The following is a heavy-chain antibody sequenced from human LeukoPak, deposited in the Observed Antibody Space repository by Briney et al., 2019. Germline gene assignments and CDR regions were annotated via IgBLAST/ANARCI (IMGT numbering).Heavy chain of an antibody. CDR2: ISGSGGST. D-gene: IGHD1-26*01. Sequence: GGSLRLSCAASGFTFSSYAMSWVRQAPGKGLEWVSAISGSGGSTYYADTVKGRFTISRDNSKNTLYLQMNSLRAEDTAIYYCAKASSSGRSDYWGQGTLVTVSS. CDR3: AKASSSGRSDY. CDR1: GFTFSSYA. J-gene: IGHJ4*02. V-gene: IGHV3-23*01.